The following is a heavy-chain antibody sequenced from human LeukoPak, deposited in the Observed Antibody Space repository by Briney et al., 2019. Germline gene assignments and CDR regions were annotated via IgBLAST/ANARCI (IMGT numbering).Heavy chain of an antibody. V-gene: IGHV4-34*12. CDR1: GDSLSGYY. CDR3: ARHGSIVGASFQR. D-gene: IGHD1-26*01. Sequence: PSETLSLTCDVYGDSLSGYYWTWIRQTPGKGLEWIGEIIHNGSSSVNPSLESRVTISVDTSKNQFSLRLSSVTAADTAVYYCARHGSIVGASFQRWGQGTLVTVSS. CDR2: IIHNGSS. J-gene: IGHJ1*01.